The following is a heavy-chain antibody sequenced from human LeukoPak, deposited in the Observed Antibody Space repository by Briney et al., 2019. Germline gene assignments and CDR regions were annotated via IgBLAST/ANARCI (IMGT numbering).Heavy chain of an antibody. Sequence: ASVKVSCKASGYTFTSYGISWVRQAPGQGLEWMGWISAYNGNTNYAQKLQGRVTMTTDTSTSAAYMELRSLRSDDTAVYYCARDYDFWSGYLGGYWGQGTLVTVSS. CDR2: ISAYNGNT. CDR1: GYTFTSYG. D-gene: IGHD3-3*01. V-gene: IGHV1-18*01. CDR3: ARDYDFWSGYLGGY. J-gene: IGHJ4*02.